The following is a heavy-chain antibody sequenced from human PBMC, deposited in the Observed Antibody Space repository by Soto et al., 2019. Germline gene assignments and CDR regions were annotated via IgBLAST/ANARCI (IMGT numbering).Heavy chain of an antibody. CDR1: GYTFTSYG. Sequence: GASVKVSCKASGYTFTSYGISWVRQAPGQGLEWMGWISAYNGNTNYAQKLQGRVTMTTDTSTSTAYMELRSLRSDDTAVYYCAREVGVVPAAMPVYVPNWFDPWGQGTLVTVSS. CDR3: AREVGVVPAAMPVYVPNWFDP. D-gene: IGHD2-2*01. V-gene: IGHV1-18*01. J-gene: IGHJ5*02. CDR2: ISAYNGNT.